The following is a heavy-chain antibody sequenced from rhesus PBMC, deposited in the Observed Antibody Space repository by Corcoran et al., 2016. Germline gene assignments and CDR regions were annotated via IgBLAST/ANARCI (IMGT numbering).Heavy chain of an antibody. D-gene: IGHD3-22*01. CDR2: ISYKGRT. Sequence: QVQLQESGPGLVKPSETLSLTCAVSGGSISSSYYYWSWIRQAPGKGLEWIGYISYKGRTSYNQALKSRVTISRDTSKNQFSLKLSSVTAADTAVYYCARDLGWSDYYEASNFDYWGQGVLVTVSS. CDR3: ARDLGWSDYYEASNFDY. CDR1: GGSISSSYYY. V-gene: IGHV4-122*02. J-gene: IGHJ4*01.